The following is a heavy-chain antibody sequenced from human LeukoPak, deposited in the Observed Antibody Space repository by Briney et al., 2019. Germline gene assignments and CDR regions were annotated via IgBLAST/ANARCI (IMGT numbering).Heavy chain of an antibody. CDR2: IYTSRST. CDR1: GGSISSYY. Sequence: PSETLSLTCTVSGGSISSYYWSWIRQPAGKGLEWIGRIYTSRSTNYNPSLKSRVTISVDTSKNQFSLKLSSVTAADTAVYYCAISGPRRYCSSTSCPTKLAYWGQGTLVTVSS. D-gene: IGHD2-2*01. J-gene: IGHJ4*02. CDR3: AISGPRRYCSSTSCPTKLAY. V-gene: IGHV4-4*07.